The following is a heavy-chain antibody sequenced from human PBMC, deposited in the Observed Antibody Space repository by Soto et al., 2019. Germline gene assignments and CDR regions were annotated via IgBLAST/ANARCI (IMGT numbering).Heavy chain of an antibody. CDR1: GGSISSFCYY. V-gene: IGHV4-31*03. Sequence: SETLSLTCTVSGGSISSFCYYWSWIRQHPGKGLEWIGYIYYSGSTYYNPSLKSRVTISVDTSKNQFSLKLSSVTAADTAVYYCARCPLNVLSFDYWGQGTLVTVSS. CDR2: IYYSGST. J-gene: IGHJ4*02. D-gene: IGHD2-8*01. CDR3: ARCPLNVLSFDY.